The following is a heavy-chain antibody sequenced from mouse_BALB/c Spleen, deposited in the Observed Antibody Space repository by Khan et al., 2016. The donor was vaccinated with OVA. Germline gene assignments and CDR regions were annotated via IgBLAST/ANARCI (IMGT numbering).Heavy chain of an antibody. V-gene: IGHV3-2*02. CDR1: GYSITSDFA. D-gene: IGHD2-13*01. CDR2: ISSTGST. CDR3: ARSLYYSDSYAMDY. Sequence: EVQLQESGPGLVKPSQSLSLTCTVTGYSITSDFAWNWIRQFPGNKLEWMGYISSTGSTSYSPSLKSRFSITRDASKNQFFLNLNSVNTEETATYYCARSLYYSDSYAMDYWGQGTSLPVSS. J-gene: IGHJ4*01.